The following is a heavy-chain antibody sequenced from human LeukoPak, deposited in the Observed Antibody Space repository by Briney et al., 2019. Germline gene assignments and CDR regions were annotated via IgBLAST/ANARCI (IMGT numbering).Heavy chain of an antibody. CDR2: IYDSGST. Sequence: SQTLSLTCTVSGGSISSGGYYWSWIRQHPGKGLEWIGYIYDSGSTYYSPSLKSRITTSVDTSKSQFSLKLTSVTAADTAVYYCARCYGSGDVFDIWGQGTMVTVSS. D-gene: IGHD3-10*01. CDR3: ARCYGSGDVFDI. V-gene: IGHV4-31*03. J-gene: IGHJ3*02. CDR1: GGSISSGGYY.